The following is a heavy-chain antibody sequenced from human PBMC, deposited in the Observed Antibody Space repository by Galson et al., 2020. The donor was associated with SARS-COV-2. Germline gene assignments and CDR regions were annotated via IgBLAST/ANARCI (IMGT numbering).Heavy chain of an antibody. J-gene: IGHJ4*02. Sequence: ASVKVSCKASGYTFTSYYMHWVRQAPGQGLEWMGIINPSGGSTSYAQKFQGRVTMTRDTSTITVYMELSSLRSEDTAVYYFARDRRGRDGYNPPSLDYWGQGTLVTVSS. D-gene: IGHD5-12*01. V-gene: IGHV1-46*01. CDR3: ARDRRGRDGYNPPSLDY. CDR2: INPSGGST. CDR1: GYTFTSYY.